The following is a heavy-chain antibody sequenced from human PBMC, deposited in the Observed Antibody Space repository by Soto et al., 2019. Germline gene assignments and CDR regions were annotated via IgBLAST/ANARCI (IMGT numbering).Heavy chain of an antibody. CDR3: ARVKTDSGSYEGDYYMDV. D-gene: IGHD3-10*01. CDR2: NIPILDVA. J-gene: IGHJ6*03. Sequence: QVQLVQSGAEVKKPGSSVRVSCKASGDIFSNYTISWVRQAPGQGLEWMGRNIPILDVANYTLRFQGRVTITADKATSTVDMELSSLRSEDTAIYYCARVKTDSGSYEGDYYMDVWGKGTTVTVSS. V-gene: IGHV1-69*02. CDR1: GDIFSNYT.